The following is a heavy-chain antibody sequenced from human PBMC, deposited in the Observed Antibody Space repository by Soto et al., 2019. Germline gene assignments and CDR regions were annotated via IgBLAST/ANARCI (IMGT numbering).Heavy chain of an antibody. D-gene: IGHD6-25*01. V-gene: IGHV5-51*01. CDR2: IYPADSDT. CDR3: ASPIGYNQYFDY. Sequence: LKISCQGSGYSFTNNWIGWVRQLPGKGLEWMGIIYPADSDTRYSPSFQGQVTISADRSISTAYLQWSSLKDSDTAMYYCASPIGYNQYFDYWGQGTLVTVSS. CDR1: GYSFTNNW. J-gene: IGHJ4*02.